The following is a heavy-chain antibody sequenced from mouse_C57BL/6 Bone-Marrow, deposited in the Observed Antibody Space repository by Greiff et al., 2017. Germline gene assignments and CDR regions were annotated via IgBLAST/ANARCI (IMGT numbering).Heavy chain of an antibody. CDR3: ARYYYGPFDY. J-gene: IGHJ2*01. CDR2: IYPGDGDT. D-gene: IGHD1-1*01. Sequence: QVQLQQSGPELVKPGASVKISCKASGYAFSSSWMNWVKQRPGKGLEWIGRIYPGDGDTNYNGKFKGKATLTADKSSSTAYMQLSSLTSEDSAVYFCARYYYGPFDYWGQGTTLTVSS. CDR1: GYAFSSSW. V-gene: IGHV1-82*01.